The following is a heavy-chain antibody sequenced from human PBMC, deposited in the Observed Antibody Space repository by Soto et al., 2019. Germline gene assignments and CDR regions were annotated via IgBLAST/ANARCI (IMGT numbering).Heavy chain of an antibody. CDR1: GGSFSGYY. V-gene: IGHV4-34*01. J-gene: IGHJ4*02. D-gene: IGHD6-19*01. Sequence: QVQLQQWGAGLLKPSETLSLTCSVYGGSFSGYYWSWIRQPPGKGLEWIGEMNQSGGTNYNPSLKSRVTMSVDTSKNQFSLKLSSVTAADTAVYYCARVTSGLGPDYWGQGSLVTVSS. CDR2: MNQSGGT. CDR3: ARVTSGLGPDY.